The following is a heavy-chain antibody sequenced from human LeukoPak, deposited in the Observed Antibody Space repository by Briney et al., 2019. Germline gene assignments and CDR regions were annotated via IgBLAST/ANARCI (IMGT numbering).Heavy chain of an antibody. V-gene: IGHV4-34*01. J-gene: IGHJ5*02. D-gene: IGHD3-16*02. CDR3: ARDRGRLRLGELSPRYNWFDP. CDR1: GGSFSGYY. CDR2: INHSGST. Sequence: SETLSLTCAVYGGSFSGYYWSWIRQPPGKGLEWIGEINHSGSTNYNPSLKSQVTISVDTSKNQFSLKLSSVTAADTAVYYCARDRGRLRLGELSPRYNWFDPWGQGTLVTVSS.